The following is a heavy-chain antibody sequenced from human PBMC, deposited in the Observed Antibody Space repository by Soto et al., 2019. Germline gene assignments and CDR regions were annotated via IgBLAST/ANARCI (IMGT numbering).Heavy chain of an antibody. D-gene: IGHD6-19*01. CDR2: IYYSGST. CDR3: ARAWYSSGWYASNYYYYYMDV. CDR1: GGSISSYY. J-gene: IGHJ6*03. Sequence: TLSLTCTVSGGSISSYYWSWIRQPPGKGLECIGYIYYSGSTNYNPSLKSRVTISVDTSKNQFSLKLSSVTAADTAVYYCARAWYSSGWYASNYYYYYMDVWGKGTTVTVSS. V-gene: IGHV4-59*01.